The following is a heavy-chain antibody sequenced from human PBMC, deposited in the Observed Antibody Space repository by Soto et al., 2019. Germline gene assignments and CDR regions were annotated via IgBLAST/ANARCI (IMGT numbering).Heavy chain of an antibody. J-gene: IGHJ4*02. CDR1: GGSFSGYY. CDR3: ARHKITGLFAY. CDR2: INHSGST. Sequence: SETLSLTCAVYGGSFSGYYWTWIRQPPGTGLEWIGEINHSGSTNYNPSLKSRVTISVDTSKNQFSLKLTSVTAADTVVYYCARHKITGLFAYWGQGTLVTVSP. D-gene: IGHD2-8*02. V-gene: IGHV4-34*01.